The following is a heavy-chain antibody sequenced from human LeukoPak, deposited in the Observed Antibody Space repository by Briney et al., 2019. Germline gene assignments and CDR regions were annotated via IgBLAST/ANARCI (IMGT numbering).Heavy chain of an antibody. CDR3: ARQGWEGTSGTTWDYYYGMDV. CDR1: GYSFTSYW. CDR2: IDPSDSYT. J-gene: IGHJ6*04. V-gene: IGHV5-10-1*01. D-gene: IGHD1-1*01. Sequence: GEPLKISCKASGYSFTSYWISWVRQLPGKGLEWRGMIDPSDSYTNYSPSFQGHVTISADKSISTAYLQWSSLKASDTAMYYCARQGWEGTSGTTWDYYYGMDVWGKGTTVTVSS.